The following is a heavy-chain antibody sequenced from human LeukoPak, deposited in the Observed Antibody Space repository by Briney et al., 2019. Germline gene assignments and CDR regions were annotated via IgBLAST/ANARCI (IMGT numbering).Heavy chain of an antibody. D-gene: IGHD2-21*02. CDR3: ARGSSGRLLSSWFDP. CDR1: GFTFSTYG. Sequence: HPGGSLRLSCAASGFTFSTYGIHWVRQAPGKGLEWVAVISYDGSSKDYADSLKGRFTISRDNSINTLYLQMNSLRVEDTAIYYCARGSSGRLLSSWFDPWGQGTLVTVSS. J-gene: IGHJ5*02. V-gene: IGHV3-30*03. CDR2: ISYDGSSK.